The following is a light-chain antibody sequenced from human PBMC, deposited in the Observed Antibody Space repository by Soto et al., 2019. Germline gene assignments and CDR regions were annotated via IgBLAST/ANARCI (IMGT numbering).Light chain of an antibody. CDR1: QSVSSRY. V-gene: IGKV3-20*01. J-gene: IGKJ5*01. Sequence: PGERATLSCRASQSVSSRYLAWYQQRPGQAPRLLIYGASNRATGIPDRFSGSGSGTGSGTDFTLTISRLEPEDFAVYYCQHYGSSPPITFGQGTRLEIK. CDR2: GAS. CDR3: QHYGSSPPIT.